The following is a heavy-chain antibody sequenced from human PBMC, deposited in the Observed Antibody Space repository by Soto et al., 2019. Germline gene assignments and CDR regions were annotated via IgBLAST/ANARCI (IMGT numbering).Heavy chain of an antibody. CDR1: GGTFSSYT. CDR2: IIPILGIA. Sequence: GASVKVSCKASGGTFSSYTISWVRQAPGQGLEWMGRIIPILGIANYAQKFQGRVTITADKSTSTAYMELSSLRSEDTAVYYCARAGDYGDYHSGYWGQGTLVTVS. V-gene: IGHV1-69*02. D-gene: IGHD4-17*01. CDR3: ARAGDYGDYHSGY. J-gene: IGHJ4*02.